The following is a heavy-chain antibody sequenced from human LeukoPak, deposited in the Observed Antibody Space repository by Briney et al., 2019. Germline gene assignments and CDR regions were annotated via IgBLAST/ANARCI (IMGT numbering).Heavy chain of an antibody. J-gene: IGHJ5*02. CDR3: ARQYDSSGYYHRRYFDD. V-gene: IGHV4-39*01. CDR2: IYYSGRT. Sequence: PSETLSLTCTVSGGSVTNSSYYWGWIRQPPGKGLEWIGSIYYSGRTYYNPSLKSRVTISVDTSRNQFSLKLSSVTAADTAVYYCARQYDSSGYYHRRYFDDWGQGALVTVPS. CDR1: GGSVTNSSYY. D-gene: IGHD3-22*01.